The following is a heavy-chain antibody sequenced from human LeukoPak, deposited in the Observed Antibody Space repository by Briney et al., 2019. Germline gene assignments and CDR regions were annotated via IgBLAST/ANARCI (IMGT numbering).Heavy chain of an antibody. Sequence: GGSLRLSCAASGFTFRDYYMSWIRQAPGKGLEWVSAISGSGGSTYYADSVKGRFTISRDNSKNTLYLQMNSLRAEDAAVYYCAKATTGVAGVLWYENDYWGQGTLVTVSS. CDR1: GFTFRDYY. CDR3: AKATTGVAGVLWYENDY. CDR2: ISGSGGST. V-gene: IGHV3-23*01. J-gene: IGHJ4*02. D-gene: IGHD3-10*01.